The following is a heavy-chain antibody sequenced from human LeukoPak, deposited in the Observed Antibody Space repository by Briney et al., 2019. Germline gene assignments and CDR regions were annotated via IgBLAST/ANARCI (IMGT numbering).Heavy chain of an antibody. CDR1: GFTFSSYS. Sequence: QSGGSLRLSCAASGFTFSSYSMNWVRQAPGKGLEWVSGISGSGDSTYYADSVKGRFTISRDNSKNTLYLQMNSLRAEDTAVYYCAKSRGVAGFDYWGQGTLVTVSS. CDR3: AKSRGVAGFDY. D-gene: IGHD6-19*01. V-gene: IGHV3-23*01. CDR2: ISGSGDST. J-gene: IGHJ4*02.